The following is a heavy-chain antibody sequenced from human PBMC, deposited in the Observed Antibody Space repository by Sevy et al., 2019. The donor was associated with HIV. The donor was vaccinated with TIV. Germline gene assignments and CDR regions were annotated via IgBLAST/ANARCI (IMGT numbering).Heavy chain of an antibody. CDR3: ATEGACWGGYYVDY. CDR2: INGGGAVI. D-gene: IGHD3-3*01. J-gene: IGHJ4*02. V-gene: IGHV3-48*03. CDR1: GFNFSSHK. Sequence: GGSLRLSCAASGFNFSSHKMNWIRQAPGQGLEWVGYINGGGAVIHYADSFMGRFTISRDNSNNSLYLQMNSLRADDTAVYYCATEGACWGGYYVDYWGQGTLVTVSS.